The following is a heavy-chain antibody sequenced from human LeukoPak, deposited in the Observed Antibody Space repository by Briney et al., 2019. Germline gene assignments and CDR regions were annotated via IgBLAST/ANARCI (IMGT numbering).Heavy chain of an antibody. D-gene: IGHD5-18*01. CDR1: GYIFTSFY. CDR2: INPTGGNT. V-gene: IGHV1-46*01. J-gene: IGHJ4*02. Sequence: GASVKVSCKASGYIFTSFYIHWVRQVPGQGLEWMGIINPTGGNTNYAQKFQGRVTMTRDMSTGTVYMEVSSLRSEDTAVYYCAREHIRGYSYGYGAFDYWGQGTLVTVSS. CDR3: AREHIRGYSYGYGAFDY.